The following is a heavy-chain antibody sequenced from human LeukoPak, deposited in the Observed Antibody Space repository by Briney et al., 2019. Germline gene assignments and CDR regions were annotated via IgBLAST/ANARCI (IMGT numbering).Heavy chain of an antibody. CDR3: AKDPTAGWGYGGNRHYFDY. D-gene: IGHD4-23*01. J-gene: IGHJ4*02. Sequence: GGSLRLSCAASGFTFSNYGMRWVRQAPGKGLEWVAVISYDGTNKYYADSVKGRFTISRDNSKNTLYLQMNGLRAEDTAVYYCAKDPTAGWGYGGNRHYFDYWGQGTLVTVSS. V-gene: IGHV3-30*18. CDR1: GFTFSNYG. CDR2: ISYDGTNK.